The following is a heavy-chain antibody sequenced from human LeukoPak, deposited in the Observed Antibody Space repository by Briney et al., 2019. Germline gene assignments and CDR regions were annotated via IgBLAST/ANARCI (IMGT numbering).Heavy chain of an antibody. CDR3: ARVKYSSSWYKDAFDI. D-gene: IGHD6-13*01. Sequence: PSETLSLTCAVYGGSFSGYCWSWIRQPPGKGLEWIGEINHSGSTNYNPSLKSRVTISVDTSKNQFSLKLSSVTAADTAVYYCARVKYSSSWYKDAFDIWGQGTMVTVSS. CDR1: GGSFSGYC. CDR2: INHSGST. V-gene: IGHV4-34*01. J-gene: IGHJ3*02.